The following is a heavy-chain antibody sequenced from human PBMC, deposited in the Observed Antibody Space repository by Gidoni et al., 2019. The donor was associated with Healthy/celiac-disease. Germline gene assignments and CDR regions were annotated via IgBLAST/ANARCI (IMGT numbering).Heavy chain of an antibody. V-gene: IGHV3-48*03. J-gene: IGHJ4*02. CDR3: ARGKAFKVVVPAALDY. D-gene: IGHD2-2*01. CDR1: GFTFSSYE. Sequence: EVQLVESGGGLVQPGGSLSLSCAASGFTFSSYEMNWVRQAPGKGLEWVSYISSSGSTIYYADSVKGRFTISRDNAKNSLYLQMNSLRAEDTAVYYCARGKAFKVVVPAALDYWGQGTLVTVSS. CDR2: ISSSGSTI.